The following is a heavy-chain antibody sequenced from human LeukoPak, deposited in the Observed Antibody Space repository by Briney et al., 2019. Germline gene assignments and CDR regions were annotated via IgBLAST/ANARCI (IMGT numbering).Heavy chain of an antibody. J-gene: IGHJ4*02. V-gene: IGHV3-23*01. CDR2: ISASGGST. CDR3: AKGISIYSYFDN. Sequence: GGSLRLSYAASGFTFSSFAMSWVRQAPGKGLEWISVISASGGSTYYADSVKGRFTISRDNSKNTLHLQMNSLRAEDTAVYYCAKGISIYSYFDNWGQGTLVTVSS. D-gene: IGHD3-16*02. CDR1: GFTFSSFA.